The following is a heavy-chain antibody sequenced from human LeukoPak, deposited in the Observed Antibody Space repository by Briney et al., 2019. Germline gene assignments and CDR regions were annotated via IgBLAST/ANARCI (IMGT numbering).Heavy chain of an antibody. CDR3: ARVSGIAAQGGYDAFDI. D-gene: IGHD6-6*01. CDR1: GYTFTGYH. V-gene: IGHV1-2*02. J-gene: IGHJ3*02. Sequence: ASVKVSCKASGYTFTGYHMHWVRQAPGQGLEWMGWINPNSGGTNYAQKFQGRVTMTRDTSISTAYMELSRLRSDDTAVYYCARVSGIAAQGGYDAFDIWGQGTMVTVSS. CDR2: INPNSGGT.